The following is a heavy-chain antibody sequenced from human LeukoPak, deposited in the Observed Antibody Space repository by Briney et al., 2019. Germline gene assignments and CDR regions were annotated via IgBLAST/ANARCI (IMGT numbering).Heavy chain of an antibody. CDR1: GFTFSSFG. Sequence: GGSLRLSCAASGFTFSSFGMHWVRQAPGKGLEWVAVISYDGSNKYSADSVKGRFTISRDNSKNTLYLQMNSLRAEDTAVYYCATNHGFHYGAYFDYWGQGTLVTVSS. V-gene: IGHV3-30*03. CDR3: ATNHGFHYGAYFDY. D-gene: IGHD4-17*01. J-gene: IGHJ4*02. CDR2: ISYDGSNK.